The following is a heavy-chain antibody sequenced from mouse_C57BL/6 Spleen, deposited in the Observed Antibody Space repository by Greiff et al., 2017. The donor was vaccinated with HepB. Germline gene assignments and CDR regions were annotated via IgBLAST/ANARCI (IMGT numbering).Heavy chain of an antibody. J-gene: IGHJ4*01. CDR1: GYTFTSYG. CDR2: IYPRSGNT. D-gene: IGHD3-2*02. CDR3: AREDSSGYYAMDY. Sequence: VQLKESGAELARPGASVKLSCKASGYTFTSYGISWVKQRTGQGLEWIGEIYPRSGNTYYNEKFKGKATLTADKSSSTAYMELRSLTSEDSAVYFCAREDSSGYYAMDYWGQGTSVTVSS. V-gene: IGHV1-81*01.